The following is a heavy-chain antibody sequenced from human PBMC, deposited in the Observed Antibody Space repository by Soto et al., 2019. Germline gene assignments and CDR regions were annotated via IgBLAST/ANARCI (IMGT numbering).Heavy chain of an antibody. CDR3: AKMEYCSGGSCYSVDY. CDR2: ISGSGGST. V-gene: IGHV3-23*01. CDR1: GFTFSSYA. D-gene: IGHD2-15*01. J-gene: IGHJ4*02. Sequence: GGSLRLSCAASGFTFSSYAMSWVRQAPGKGLEWVSAISGSGGSTYYADSVKGRFTISRDNSKNTLYLQMNSLRAEDTAVYYCAKMEYCSGGSCYSVDYWGQGTLVTVSS.